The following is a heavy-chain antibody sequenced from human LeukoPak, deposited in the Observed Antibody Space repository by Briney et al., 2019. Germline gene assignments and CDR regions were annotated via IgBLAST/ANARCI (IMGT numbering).Heavy chain of an antibody. CDR3: AKDWAALAGTHPFDI. Sequence: GGSLRLSCAASGFTFDDYAMRWVRQAPGNCLEWVSGISWNSGSIGYADSVKVRFTISRDNATNSLYVKMTSMRAEDTALYYCAKDWAALAGTHPFDIWGQGTMVTVSS. V-gene: IGHV3-9*01. D-gene: IGHD6-19*01. CDR1: GFTFDDYA. CDR2: ISWNSGSI. J-gene: IGHJ3*02.